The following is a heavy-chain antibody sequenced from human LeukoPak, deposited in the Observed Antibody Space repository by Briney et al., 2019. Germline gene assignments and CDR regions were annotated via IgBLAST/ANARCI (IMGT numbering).Heavy chain of an antibody. Sequence: SETLSLTCTVSGGSISSSSYYWGWIRQPPGKGLEWIGSIYYSGSTYYNPSLKSRVTISVDTSKNQFSLKLSSVTAADTAVYYCARPTGYCSSTNCYTALFDYWGQGTLVTVSS. CDR2: IYYSGST. CDR1: GGSISSSSYY. CDR3: ARPTGYCSSTNCYTALFDY. V-gene: IGHV4-39*01. J-gene: IGHJ4*02. D-gene: IGHD2-2*02.